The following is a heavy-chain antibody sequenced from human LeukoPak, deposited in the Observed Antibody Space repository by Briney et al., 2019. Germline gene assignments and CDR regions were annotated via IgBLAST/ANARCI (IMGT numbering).Heavy chain of an antibody. CDR2: VSDNGDTT. V-gene: IGHV3-23*01. Sequence: PGGSLRLSCAASGFTFSSYAMSWVRQAPGKGLEWVSGVSDNGDTTYYADSVKGRFTISRDNSKNTLYLQINSLRAEDTAVYYCAKGAVAADFDYWGQGTLVTVSS. CDR1: GFTFSSYA. CDR3: AKGAVAADFDY. J-gene: IGHJ4*02. D-gene: IGHD6-19*01.